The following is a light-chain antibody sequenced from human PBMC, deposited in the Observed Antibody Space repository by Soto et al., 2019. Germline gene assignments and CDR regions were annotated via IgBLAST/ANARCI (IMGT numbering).Light chain of an antibody. CDR2: EDN. V-gene: IGLV6-57*02. J-gene: IGLJ2*01. CDR3: QSYDSSTHVV. CDR1: SGSIASNY. Sequence: NFMLTQPHSVSESPGKTVTISCTGSSGSIASNYVQWYQQRPGSAPTTVIYEDNQRPSGVPDRFSGSIDSSSNSASLTISGLKTEDEAYYYCQSYDSSTHVVFGGGTQLTVL.